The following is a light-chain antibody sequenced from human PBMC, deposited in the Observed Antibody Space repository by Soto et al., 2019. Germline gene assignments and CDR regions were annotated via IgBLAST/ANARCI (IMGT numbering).Light chain of an antibody. J-gene: IGKJ4*01. V-gene: IGKV1-33*01. CDR3: LQYTLPPHT. CDR1: QDISDS. Sequence: DIQMTQSPSSLSASVGDRVTITCQASQDISDSLYWYQQKTGKAPNLLIYDAFNVEIGFPSRLSGSGSGSDFTFPIPGLQPQDVATYYCLQYTLPPHTFGVGATVDI. CDR2: DAF.